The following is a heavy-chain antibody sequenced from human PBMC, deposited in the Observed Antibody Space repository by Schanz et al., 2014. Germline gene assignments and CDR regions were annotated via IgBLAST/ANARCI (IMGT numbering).Heavy chain of an antibody. Sequence: EGQLAESGGGLVQPGGSLRLSCAVSGFTVSSNHMSWVRQAPGKGLEWVSVIYSGIGAYYADSVKDRFTVSRDNSKNTVYLEKDSLRSDDTSEYFCARVRRRVATPSTPSFRNDCCYAMDVWGQGTTVTVSS. V-gene: IGHV3-66*01. J-gene: IGHJ6*02. D-gene: IGHD6-13*01. CDR3: ARVRRRVATPSTPSFRNDCCYAMDV. CDR2: IYSGIGA. CDR1: GFTVSSNH.